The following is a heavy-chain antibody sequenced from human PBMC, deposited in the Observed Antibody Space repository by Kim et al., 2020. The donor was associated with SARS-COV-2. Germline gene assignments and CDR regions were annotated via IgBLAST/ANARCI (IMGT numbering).Heavy chain of an antibody. Sequence: GRFTISRDNTKNTLYLQMNSLRAEDTAVYYCARAVGITMVRGAKPGWFDPWGQGTLVTVSS. D-gene: IGHD3-10*01. V-gene: IGHV3-30*01. CDR3: ARAVGITMVRGAKPGWFDP. J-gene: IGHJ5*02.